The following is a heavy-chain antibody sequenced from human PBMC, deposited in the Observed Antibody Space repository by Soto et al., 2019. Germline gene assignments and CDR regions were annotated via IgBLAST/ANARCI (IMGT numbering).Heavy chain of an antibody. J-gene: IGHJ4*02. CDR1: GFTFSSYA. Sequence: GGSLRLSCAASGFTFSSYAMSWVRQAPGEGLEWVSAISGSGGSTYYADSVKGRCTISRDNSKNPLYLQMNSLRAEDMAVCSWATGRRVVYYYFDYWGQGTLVTVSS. D-gene: IGHD2-8*02. V-gene: IGHV3-23*01. CDR2: ISGSGGST. CDR3: ATGRRVVYYYFDY.